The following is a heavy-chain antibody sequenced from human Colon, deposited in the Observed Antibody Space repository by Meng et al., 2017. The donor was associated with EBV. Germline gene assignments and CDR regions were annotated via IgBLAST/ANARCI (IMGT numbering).Heavy chain of an antibody. CDR1: AGSRGRKNC. V-gene: IGHV4-4*02. CDR2: IYHSGST. Sequence: VNLLGRGQGLVRPSVALPLPRADSAGSRGRKNCWSWVRQHHGKGLEWIGEIYHSGSTNYNPSLKSRVTISVDESKNQFSLRLSSVTAGDTAVYYCARVGAYCGGDCYHPRWGQGTLVTVSS. J-gene: IGHJ4*02. CDR3: ARVGAYCGGDCYHPR. D-gene: IGHD2-21*02.